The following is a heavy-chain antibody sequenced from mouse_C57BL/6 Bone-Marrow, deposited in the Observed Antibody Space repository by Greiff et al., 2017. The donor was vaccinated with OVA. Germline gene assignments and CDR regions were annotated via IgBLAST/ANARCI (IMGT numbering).Heavy chain of an antibody. V-gene: IGHV1-47*01. CDR1: GYTFTTYP. CDR3: ARGVYYGSSYRWWYFDV. D-gene: IGHD1-1*01. CDR2: FHPYNDDT. Sequence: VKLQQSGAELVKPGASVKMSCKASGYTFTTYPIEWMKQNHGKSLEWIGNFHPYNDDTKYNEKFKGKATLTVEKSSSTVYLELSRLTSDDSAVYYCARGVYYGSSYRWWYFDVWGTGTTVTVSS. J-gene: IGHJ1*03.